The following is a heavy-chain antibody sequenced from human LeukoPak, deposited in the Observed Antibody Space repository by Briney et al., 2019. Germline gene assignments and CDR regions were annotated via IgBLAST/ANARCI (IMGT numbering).Heavy chain of an antibody. V-gene: IGHV4-39*07. CDR1: GGSISSSSYY. D-gene: IGHD3-10*01. CDR3: AREIGEPGDY. J-gene: IGHJ4*02. Sequence: SETLSLTCTVSGGSISSSSYYWGWIRQPPGKGLEWIGSIYYSGSTYCNPSLKSRVTISVDTSKNQFSLKLSSVTAADTAVYYCAREIGEPGDYWGQGTLVTVSS. CDR2: IYYSGST.